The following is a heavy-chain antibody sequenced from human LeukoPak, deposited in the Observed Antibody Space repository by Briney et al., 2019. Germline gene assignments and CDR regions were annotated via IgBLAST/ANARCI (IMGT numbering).Heavy chain of an antibody. CDR1: GGSIRSYY. J-gene: IGHJ4*02. CDR3: ARVQSGYSYGPFDY. V-gene: IGHV4-59*01. Sequence: PSETLSLTCNVSGGSIRSYYWSWIRQPPGKGLEWIGYIYYRGSTNYNPSLKSRVTISVDTSKNQFSLKLSSVTAADTAVYYCARVQSGYSYGPFDYWGQGTLVTVSS. D-gene: IGHD5-18*01. CDR2: IYYRGST.